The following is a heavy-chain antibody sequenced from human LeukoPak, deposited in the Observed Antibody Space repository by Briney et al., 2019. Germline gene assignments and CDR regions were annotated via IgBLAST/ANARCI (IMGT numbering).Heavy chain of an antibody. CDR3: VSASLHRMAAGGDY. CDR1: GFTFSNYW. CDR2: ISTDGSTR. J-gene: IGHJ4*02. Sequence: PGGSLRLSCAASGFTFSNYWMHWVRQAPGKGLVWVSRISTDGSTRHYADSVKGRFTISRDNAKNTVYLQMNSLRGEDTAVCYCVSASLHRMAAGGDYCGQGTLVTVSS. V-gene: IGHV3-74*01. D-gene: IGHD6-13*01.